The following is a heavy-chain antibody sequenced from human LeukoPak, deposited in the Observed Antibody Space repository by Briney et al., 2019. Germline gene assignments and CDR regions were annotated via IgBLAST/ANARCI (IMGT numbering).Heavy chain of an antibody. Sequence: GGSLRLSCAASGFTFSSYGMHWVRQAPGKGLEWVAVIWNDGSNRYYADSVKGRFTISRDSSKNTVYLQMNSLRAEDTAVYYCATRSPALDYWGQGTLVTVSS. D-gene: IGHD2-2*01. V-gene: IGHV3-33*08. CDR1: GFTFSSYG. J-gene: IGHJ4*02. CDR3: ATRSPALDY. CDR2: IWNDGSNR.